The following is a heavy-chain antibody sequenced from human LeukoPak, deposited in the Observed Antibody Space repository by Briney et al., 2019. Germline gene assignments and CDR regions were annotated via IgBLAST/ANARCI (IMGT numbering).Heavy chain of an antibody. V-gene: IGHV4-59*01. D-gene: IGHD6-19*01. CDR2: IYYSGST. J-gene: IGHJ4*02. CDR3: ARQGIAVAAPFDY. CDR1: GGSISSYY. Sequence: SETLSLTGTGSGGSISSYYWSWIRQPPGKGLERIGYIYYSGSTNYNPSLKSRVTISVDTSKNQFSLKLSSVTAADTAVYYCARQGIAVAAPFDYWGQGTLVTVSS.